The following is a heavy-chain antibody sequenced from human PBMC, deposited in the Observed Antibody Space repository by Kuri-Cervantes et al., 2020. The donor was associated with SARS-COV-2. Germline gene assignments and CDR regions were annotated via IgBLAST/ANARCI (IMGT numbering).Heavy chain of an antibody. CDR2: INHSGST. CDR3: ARGRRGI. V-gene: IGHV4-34*01. D-gene: IGHD3-10*01. Sequence: GSLRLSCAVYGGSFSGYYWSWIRQPPGKGLEWIGEINHSGSTNYNPSLKSRVTISVDTPKNQFSLKLSSVTAADTAVYYCARGRRGIWGQGTMVTVSS. J-gene: IGHJ3*02. CDR1: GGSFSGYY.